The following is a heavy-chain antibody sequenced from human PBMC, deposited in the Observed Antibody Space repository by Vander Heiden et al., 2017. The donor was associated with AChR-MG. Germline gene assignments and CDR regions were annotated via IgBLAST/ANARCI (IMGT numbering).Heavy chain of an antibody. Sequence: QVQLVQSGAEVKKPGASVKVSCKASGYTFTSYDINWVRQATGQGLEWMGWMNPNSGNTGYAQKFQGRVTMTRNTSISTAYMELSSLRSEDTAVYYCASCMVATEAGGVVCAFDYWGQGTLVTVSS. D-gene: IGHD5-12*01. CDR2: MNPNSGNT. CDR1: GYTFTSYD. J-gene: IGHJ4*02. V-gene: IGHV1-8*01. CDR3: ASCMVATEAGGVVCAFDY.